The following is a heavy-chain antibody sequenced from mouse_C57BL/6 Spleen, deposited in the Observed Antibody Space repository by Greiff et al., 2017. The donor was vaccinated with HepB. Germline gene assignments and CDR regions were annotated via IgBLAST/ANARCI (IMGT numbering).Heavy chain of an antibody. CDR2: IHPNSGST. CDR3: ARENYGSSFYFDY. V-gene: IGHV1-64*01. Sequence: QVQLQQSGAELVKPGASVKLSCKASGYTFTSYWMHWVKQRPGQGLEWIGMIHPNSGSTNYNEKFKSKATLTVDKSSSTAYMQLSSLTSEDSAVYYCARENYGSSFYFDYWGQSTTLTVSS. CDR1: GYTFTSYW. D-gene: IGHD1-1*01. J-gene: IGHJ2*01.